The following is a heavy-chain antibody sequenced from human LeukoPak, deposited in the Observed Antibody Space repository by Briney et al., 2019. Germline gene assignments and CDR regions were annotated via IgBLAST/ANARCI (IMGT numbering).Heavy chain of an antibody. D-gene: IGHD5-24*01. Sequence: PSETLSLTCTVSDGSVSSYYWSWIRQPPGKGLEWIGYIYFSGTTNYNPSLKSRVAISVDTSKNQFSLKLSSVTAADTALYYCARHPPRESRGNAFDIWGQGTAVTVSS. CDR2: IYFSGTT. CDR3: ARHPPRESRGNAFDI. CDR1: DGSVSSYY. J-gene: IGHJ3*02. V-gene: IGHV4-59*08.